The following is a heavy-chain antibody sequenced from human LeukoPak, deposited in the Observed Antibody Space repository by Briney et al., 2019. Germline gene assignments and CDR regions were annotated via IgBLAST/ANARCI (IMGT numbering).Heavy chain of an antibody. D-gene: IGHD1-26*01. CDR2: INHSGST. Sequence: SETLSLTCAVYGGSFSGYYWSWIRQPPGKGLEWIGEINHSGSTNYNPSLKSRVTISVDTSKNQFSLKLSSVTAADTAVYYCARARGSYWGNTGLFDYWGQGTLVTVSS. CDR1: GGSFSGYY. CDR3: ARARGSYWGNTGLFDY. V-gene: IGHV4-34*01. J-gene: IGHJ4*02.